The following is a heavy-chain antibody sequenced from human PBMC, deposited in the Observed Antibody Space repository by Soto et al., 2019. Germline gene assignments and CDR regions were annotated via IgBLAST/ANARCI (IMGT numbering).Heavy chain of an antibody. D-gene: IGHD2-15*01. CDR2: ISGSGADT. J-gene: IGHJ4*02. Sequence: GGSLRLSCAPSGFIFSNYAMSWVRQARGKGLEWVSAISGSGADTYYTESVKGRFTISRDNFKNTLYLRMNSLRAEDTAVYYCAKDTGRGGGSVFDYWGQGTLVTVSS. CDR3: AKDTGRGGGSVFDY. V-gene: IGHV3-23*01. CDR1: GFIFSNYA.